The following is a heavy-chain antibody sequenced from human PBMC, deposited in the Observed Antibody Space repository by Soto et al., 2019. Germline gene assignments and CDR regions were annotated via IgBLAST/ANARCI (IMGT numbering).Heavy chain of an antibody. V-gene: IGHV1-69*12. D-gene: IGHD5-12*01. CDR2: IIPIFGTA. Sequence: QVQLVQSGAEVKKPGSSVKVSCKASGGTFSSYAISWVRQAPGQGLEWMGGIIPIFGTANYAQKFQGRVTXLATEXXSTAYMELSSLRSEDTAVYYCAREGLRDGYPDSDYWGQGTLVTVSS. CDR3: AREGLRDGYPDSDY. CDR1: GGTFSSYA. J-gene: IGHJ4*02.